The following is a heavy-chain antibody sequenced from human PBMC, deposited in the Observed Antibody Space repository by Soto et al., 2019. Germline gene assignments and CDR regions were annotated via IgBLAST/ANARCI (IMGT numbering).Heavy chain of an antibody. J-gene: IGHJ5*02. Sequence: ELHMVESGGSVVQPGGSLTISCQASGFDFRDYTLHWVRHSPGKGLEWISLISWDGSTDYGESVQGRCTTSRDDDKNSLYLHMSRLRPEDAGFYYCTKDAYSRRMNNWFDPWGRGILVSVSS. CDR3: TKDAYSRRMNNWFDP. CDR2: ISWDGST. V-gene: IGHV3-43*01. D-gene: IGHD4-4*01. CDR1: GFDFRDYT.